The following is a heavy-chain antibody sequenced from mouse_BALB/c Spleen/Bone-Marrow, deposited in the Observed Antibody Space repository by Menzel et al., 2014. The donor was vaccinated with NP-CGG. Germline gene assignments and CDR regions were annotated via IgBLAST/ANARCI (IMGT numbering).Heavy chain of an antibody. CDR3: STYHYGVTYAMDY. Sequence: VQLQQSGPDLVKPSQSLSLTCTVTGYSITSGYSWHWIRQFPGNKLAWMGYIHYSGSTNYNPSLKSRISITRDTSKNQFFLQLHSVTTEDTATYYCSTYHYGVTYAMDYWGQGTSVTVSS. V-gene: IGHV3-1*02. D-gene: IGHD1-1*01. CDR2: IHYSGST. CDR1: GYSITSGYS. J-gene: IGHJ4*01.